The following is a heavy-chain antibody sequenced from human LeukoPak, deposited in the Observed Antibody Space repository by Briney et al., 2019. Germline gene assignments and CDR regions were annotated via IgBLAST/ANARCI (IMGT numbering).Heavy chain of an antibody. CDR2: INPGGGST. J-gene: IGHJ4*02. Sequence: ASVKVSCKAAGYIFTNYYLHWVRQAPGQGLEWMGIINPGGGSTSYAQKFQGRVTMTRDTSTSTVYMELSSLRSEDTAVYYCARGYDSSGYLFDYWGQGTLVTVSS. CDR3: ARGYDSSGYLFDY. D-gene: IGHD3-22*01. CDR1: GYIFTNYY. V-gene: IGHV1-46*01.